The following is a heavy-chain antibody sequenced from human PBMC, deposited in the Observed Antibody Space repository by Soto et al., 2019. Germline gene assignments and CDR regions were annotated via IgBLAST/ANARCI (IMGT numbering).Heavy chain of an antibody. V-gene: IGHV3-9*01. D-gene: IGHD2-21*01. CDR2: ISWNSGKT. CDR1: GFIFEDYA. Sequence: VQLVESGGGVVQPGRSLRLSCAGSGFIFEDYAMHWVRQPPGKGLEWVSSISWNSGKTAYADSVQGRFTISRDNVKKSLRLQMRSLTTEDTALYYCVKGNIESIQAAGYFHYWGQGVQVTVSS. CDR3: VKGNIESIQAAGYFHY. J-gene: IGHJ4*02.